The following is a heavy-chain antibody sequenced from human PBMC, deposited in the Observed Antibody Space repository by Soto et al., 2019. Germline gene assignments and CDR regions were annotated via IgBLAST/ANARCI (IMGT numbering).Heavy chain of an antibody. CDR2: IWYDGSNK. Sequence: QVQLVESGGGVVQPGRSLRLSCAASGFTFSSYGMHWVRQAPGKGLEWVAVIWYDGSNKYYADSVKGRFTISRDNSKNTLYLQMNSLRAEDTAVYYCGRRPIIAAAGTTGGMDVWGQGTTVTVSS. J-gene: IGHJ6*02. CDR1: GFTFSSYG. D-gene: IGHD6-13*01. CDR3: GRRPIIAAAGTTGGMDV. V-gene: IGHV3-33*01.